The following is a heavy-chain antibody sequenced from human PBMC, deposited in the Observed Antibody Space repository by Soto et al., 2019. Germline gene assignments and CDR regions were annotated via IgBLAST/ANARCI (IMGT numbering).Heavy chain of an antibody. CDR3: ARSDYVWGSYRYHYYYGMDV. V-gene: IGHV1-8*01. Sequence: ASVKVPCKASGYTFTSYDINWVRQATGQGLEWMGWMNPNSGNTGYAQKFQGRVTMTRNTSISTAYMELSSLRSEDTAVYYCARSDYVWGSYRYHYYYGMDVWGQGTTVTVSS. D-gene: IGHD3-16*02. CDR2: MNPNSGNT. CDR1: GYTFTSYD. J-gene: IGHJ6*02.